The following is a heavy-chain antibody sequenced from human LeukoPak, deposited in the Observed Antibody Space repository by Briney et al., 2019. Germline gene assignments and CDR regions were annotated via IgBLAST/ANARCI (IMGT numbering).Heavy chain of an antibody. CDR3: ARIYGEGDYYFDY. J-gene: IGHJ4*02. D-gene: IGHD3-10*01. Sequence: NSSETLSLTCTVSGGSINSYYWSWIRQPPGKGLEWIGYIYYSGSTNYNPSLKSRVTISVDTSKNQFSLKLSSVTAADTAVYYCARIYGEGDYYFDYWGQGTLVTVSS. CDR2: IYYSGST. CDR1: GGSINSYY. V-gene: IGHV4-59*08.